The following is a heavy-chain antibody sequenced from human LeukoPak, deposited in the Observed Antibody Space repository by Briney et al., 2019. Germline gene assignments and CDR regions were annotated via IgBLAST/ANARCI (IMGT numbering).Heavy chain of an antibody. J-gene: IGHJ4*02. D-gene: IGHD3-10*01. CDR2: IYHTGHN. CDR1: VGSISSGIYS. Sequence: SQTLSLTCAVSVGSISSGIYSWNWIRQPPGLGLEWIGYIYHTGHNYYNPSLKSRVTISVDRSKNQFSLKLSSVTAADTAVYYCARDSGDYPYYFDSWGQGALVTVSS. V-gene: IGHV4-30-2*01. CDR3: ARDSGDYPYYFDS.